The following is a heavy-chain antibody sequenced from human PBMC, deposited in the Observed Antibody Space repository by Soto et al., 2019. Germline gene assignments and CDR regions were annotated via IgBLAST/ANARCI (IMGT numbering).Heavy chain of an antibody. V-gene: IGHV1-3*01. CDR1: GYSLPTHT. Sequence: QVQLVQSGAEVKKPGASVRISCKASGYSLPTHTIHWVRQAPGHRLEWMGWINAANGHTKYSQNFKNRVTISIDTSASTVYMKLTGLTSDDTAIYYWARANGNYDWGPNDYWGQGTLVTVSS. D-gene: IGHD1-7*01. CDR3: ARANGNYDWGPNDY. J-gene: IGHJ4*02. CDR2: INAANGHT.